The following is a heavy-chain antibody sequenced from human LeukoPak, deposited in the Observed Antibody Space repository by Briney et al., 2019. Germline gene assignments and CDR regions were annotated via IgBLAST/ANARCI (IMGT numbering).Heavy chain of an antibody. CDR2: ISYDGSNK. J-gene: IGHJ4*02. CDR1: GFTFSSYA. D-gene: IGHD3-16*01. V-gene: IGHV3-30*04. Sequence: GGSLRLSCAAPGFTFSSYAMHWVRQAPGKGLEWVAAISYDGSNKYYADSVKGRFTISRDNSKNTLYLQMNSLRAEDTAVYYCARRTTLEGGYYFDYWGQGTLVTVSS. CDR3: ARRTTLEGGYYFDY.